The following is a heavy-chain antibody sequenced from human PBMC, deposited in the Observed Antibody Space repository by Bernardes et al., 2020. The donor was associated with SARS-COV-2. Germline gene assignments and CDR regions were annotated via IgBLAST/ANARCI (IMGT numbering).Heavy chain of an antibody. CDR1: GFKFSSNA. J-gene: IGHJ4*02. CDR2: ISSSGSNT. V-gene: IGHV3-23*01. Sequence: GGSLRLSCAASGFKFSSNAMSWVRQAPGKGLEWISAISSSGSNTYYADPVKGRFTISRDNAENTLYLQMNSLRVDDTAVYFCAKPRWFGEPYGDWRQGTLVTVSS. D-gene: IGHD3-10*01. CDR3: AKPRWFGEPYGD.